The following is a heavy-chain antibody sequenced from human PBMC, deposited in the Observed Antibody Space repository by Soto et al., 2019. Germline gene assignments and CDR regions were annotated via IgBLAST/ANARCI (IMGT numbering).Heavy chain of an antibody. Sequence: ASVKGSCKASGYGFSIYDINWVRQDTGQGLEWMGWMNPNSGNTGYAQKFQGRVTMTRNASISTAYMELSSLRSEDTAVYYCARGQHLTTVTNYYYYYYMDVWGKGTTVTVSS. CDR1: GYGFSIYD. CDR3: ARGQHLTTVTNYYYYYYMDV. V-gene: IGHV1-8*01. CDR2: MNPNSGNT. D-gene: IGHD4-4*01. J-gene: IGHJ6*03.